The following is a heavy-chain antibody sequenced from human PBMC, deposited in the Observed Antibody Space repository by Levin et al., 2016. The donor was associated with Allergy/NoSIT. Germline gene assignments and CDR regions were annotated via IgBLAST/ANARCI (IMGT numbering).Heavy chain of an antibody. V-gene: IGHV4-31*03. CDR3: ARGGHTLTPTSGFDP. D-gene: IGHD4-11*01. Sequence: SETLSLTCTVSGGSLSSGGYYWSWIRQHPGKGLEWIGFIYYSGSTYYNPSLKSRVTISVDTSKNQFSLKLSSVTAADTAVYYCARGGHTLTPTSGFDPWGQGTLVTVSS. J-gene: IGHJ5*02. CDR2: IYYSGST. CDR1: GGSLSSGGYY.